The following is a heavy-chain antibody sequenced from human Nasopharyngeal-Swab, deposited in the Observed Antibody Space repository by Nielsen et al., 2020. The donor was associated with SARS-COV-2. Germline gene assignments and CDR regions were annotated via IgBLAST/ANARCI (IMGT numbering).Heavy chain of an antibody. CDR2: ISGSGGST. CDR3: AKDLASGGSSSWTGFFYYYYGMDV. V-gene: IGHV3-23*01. Sequence: GGSLRLSCAASGFTFSSYAMSWVRQAPGKGLEWVSAISGSGGSTYYADSVKGRFTISRDNSKNTLYLQMNSLRAEDTVVYYCAKDLASGGSSSWTGFFYYYYGMDVWGQGTTVTVSS. J-gene: IGHJ6*02. CDR1: GFTFSSYA. D-gene: IGHD6-13*01.